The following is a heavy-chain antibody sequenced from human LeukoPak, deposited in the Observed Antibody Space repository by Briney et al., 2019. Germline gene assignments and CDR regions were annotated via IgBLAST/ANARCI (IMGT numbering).Heavy chain of an antibody. CDR3: ATDLVEMATNGDDAFDI. CDR1: GGTFSSYA. D-gene: IGHD5-24*01. J-gene: IGHJ3*02. CDR2: IIPIFGTA. V-gene: IGHV1-69*01. Sequence: GSSVKVSCKASGGTFSSYAISWVRQAPGQGLEWMGGIIPIFGTANYAQKFQGRVTITADESTSTAYMELSSLRSEDTAVYYCATDLVEMATNGDDAFDIWGQGTMVTVSS.